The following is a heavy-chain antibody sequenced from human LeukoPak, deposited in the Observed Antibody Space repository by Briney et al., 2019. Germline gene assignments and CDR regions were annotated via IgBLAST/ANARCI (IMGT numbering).Heavy chain of an antibody. CDR2: IGYAGDT. CDR1: GFTFSSYD. Sequence: GGSLRLSCAASGFTFSSYDMHWVRQATGKGLEWVSAIGYAGDTYYPASVKGRFTISRENAKNSLYLQMNSLRAGDAAVYYCARDVGYSSGLGYLDPWGRATLVTVSS. J-gene: IGHJ2*01. V-gene: IGHV3-13*04. CDR3: ARDVGYSSGLGYLDP. D-gene: IGHD6-19*01.